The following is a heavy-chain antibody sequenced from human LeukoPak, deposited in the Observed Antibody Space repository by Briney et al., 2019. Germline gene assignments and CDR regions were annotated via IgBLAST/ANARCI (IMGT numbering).Heavy chain of an antibody. Sequence: PSETLSLTCTVSGGSISSSYWSWIRQPPGKGLEWIGEINHSGSTNYNPSLKSRVTISVDTSKNQFSLKLSSVTAADTAVYYCARDQLTIFGVVRKGNAFDIWGQGTMVTVSS. CDR1: GGSISSSY. CDR3: ARDQLTIFGVVRKGNAFDI. D-gene: IGHD3-3*01. J-gene: IGHJ3*02. V-gene: IGHV4-34*01. CDR2: INHSGST.